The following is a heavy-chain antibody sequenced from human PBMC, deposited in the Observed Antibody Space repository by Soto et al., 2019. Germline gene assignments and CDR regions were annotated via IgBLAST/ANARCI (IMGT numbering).Heavy chain of an antibody. CDR1: GDSVSSTSAA. V-gene: IGHV6-1*01. Sequence: KQSQTLSLTCAISGDSVSSTSAAWNWIRQSPSRGLEWLGRTYYRSKWYNDYAVSVKSRITINPDTSNNQFSLQLNSVTPEDTAVYYCARDTEYIVVVPAAIPPSFGMDVWGQGTTVTVSS. D-gene: IGHD2-2*01. CDR2: TYYRSKWYN. J-gene: IGHJ6*02. CDR3: ARDTEYIVVVPAAIPPSFGMDV.